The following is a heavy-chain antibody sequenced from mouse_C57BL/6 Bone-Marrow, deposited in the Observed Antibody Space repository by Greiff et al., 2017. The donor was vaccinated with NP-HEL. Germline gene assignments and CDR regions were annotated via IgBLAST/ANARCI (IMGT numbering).Heavy chain of an antibody. V-gene: IGHV6-3*01. J-gene: IGHJ4*01. Sequence: EVKVEESGGGLVQPGGSMKLSCVASGFTFSNYWMNWVRQSPEKGLEWVAQIRLKSDNYATHYAVSLKGRFTISREDSKSSVYLQMNNLRAEDTGIDYCTGRWLPPYAMDYWGQGTSVTVSS. CDR1: GFTFSNYW. CDR2: IRLKSDNYAT. D-gene: IGHD2-3*01. CDR3: TGRWLPPYAMDY.